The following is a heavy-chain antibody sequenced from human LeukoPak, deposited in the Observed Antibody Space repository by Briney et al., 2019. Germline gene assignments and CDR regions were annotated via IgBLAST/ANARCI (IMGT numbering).Heavy chain of an antibody. J-gene: IGHJ5*02. CDR1: GFTFSSYA. CDR2: ISSSSSTI. V-gene: IGHV3-48*02. CDR3: ARDGSISSGWYGSFLSNWFDP. Sequence: GGSLRLSCAASGFTFSSYAMSWVRQAPGKGLEWVSYISSSSSTIYYADSVKGRFTISRDNAKNSLYLQMNSLRDEDTAVHYCARDGSISSGWYGSFLSNWFDPWGQGTLVTVSS. D-gene: IGHD6-19*01.